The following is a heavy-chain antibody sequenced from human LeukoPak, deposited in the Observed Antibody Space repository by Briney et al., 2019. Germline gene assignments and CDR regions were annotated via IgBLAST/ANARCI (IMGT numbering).Heavy chain of an antibody. CDR3: ARHKARFDY. V-gene: IGHV3-21*01. CDR2: ISSSSSYI. J-gene: IGHJ4*02. Sequence: GGSLRLSCAASGFTFDDYAMHWVRQAPGKGLEWVSSISSSSSYIYYADSVKGRFTISRDNAKNSLYLQMNSLRAEDTAVYYCARHKARFDYWGQGTLVTVSS. CDR1: GFTFDDYA.